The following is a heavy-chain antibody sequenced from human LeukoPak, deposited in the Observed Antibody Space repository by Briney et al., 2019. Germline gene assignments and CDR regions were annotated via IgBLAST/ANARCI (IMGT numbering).Heavy chain of an antibody. V-gene: IGHV3-53*01. CDR3: ARVLRWEIDY. CDR1: GFTVSSNS. D-gene: IGHD4-23*01. J-gene: IGHJ4*02. Sequence: PGGSLRLSCTVSGFTVSSNSMSWVRQAPGKGLEWVSFIYSDNTHYSDSVKGRFTISRDNSKNTLYLQMNGLRAEDTAVYYCARVLRWEIDYWGQGTLVTVSS. CDR2: IYSDNT.